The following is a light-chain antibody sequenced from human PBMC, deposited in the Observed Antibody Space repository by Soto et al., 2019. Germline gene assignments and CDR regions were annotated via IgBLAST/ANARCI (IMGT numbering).Light chain of an antibody. J-gene: IGLJ1*01. CDR2: EVS. V-gene: IGLV2-23*02. Sequence: VLTQPASVSGSPGQSITISCTGTSSDVGSYNVVSWYQQHPGKAPKLLIYEVSKRPSGVSDRFSGSKSGNTASLTISGLQAEDEADYHCCSYAGSSSAYVFGTGTKVTVL. CDR1: SSDVGSYNV. CDR3: CSYAGSSSAYV.